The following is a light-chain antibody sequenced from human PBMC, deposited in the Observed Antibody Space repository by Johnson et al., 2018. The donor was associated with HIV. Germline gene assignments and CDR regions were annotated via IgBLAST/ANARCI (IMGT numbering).Light chain of an antibody. Sequence: QSVLTQPPSVSAAPGQKVTIFCSGSSSNIGNNYVSWYQQLPGTAPKLLIYENNKRPSGIPDRFSGSKSGTSATLGITGIQAGDEAHYNCGTWHSALSGGGVFGTGTRVTVL. J-gene: IGLJ1*01. CDR2: ENN. CDR3: GTWHSALSGGGV. CDR1: SSNIGNNY. V-gene: IGLV1-51*02.